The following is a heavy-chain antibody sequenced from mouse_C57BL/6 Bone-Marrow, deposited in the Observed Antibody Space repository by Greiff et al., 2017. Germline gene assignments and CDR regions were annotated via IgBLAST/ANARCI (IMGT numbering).Heavy chain of an antibody. V-gene: IGHV1-54*01. CDR3: ATTGTEWFAY. CDR2: INPASSGT. CDR1: GYAFTNYL. D-gene: IGHD4-1*02. J-gene: IGHJ3*01. Sequence: VQLQQPGAELVRPGTSVKVSCKASGYAFTNYLIEWVKQRPGQGLEWIGVINPASSGTNYNEKFKGKATLTVDKSSSTAYMQLSSLTSEDSAVYFCATTGTEWFAYWGQGTLVTVSA.